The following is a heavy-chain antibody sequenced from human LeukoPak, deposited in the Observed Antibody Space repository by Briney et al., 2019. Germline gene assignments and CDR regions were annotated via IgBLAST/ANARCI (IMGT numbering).Heavy chain of an antibody. V-gene: IGHV4-28*03. J-gene: IGHJ5*02. Sequence: SETLSLTCDVSGYSISSNNWWGWIRQPPGKGLEWIGYIYYSGSTYCNPSLKSRVTMSVDTSKNQFSLKLSSVNAVDTAVYYCAREETTPGIAAAGTSVNWFDPWGQGTLVTVSS. CDR3: AREETTPGIAAAGTSVNWFDP. CDR2: IYYSGST. D-gene: IGHD6-13*01. CDR1: GYSISSNNW.